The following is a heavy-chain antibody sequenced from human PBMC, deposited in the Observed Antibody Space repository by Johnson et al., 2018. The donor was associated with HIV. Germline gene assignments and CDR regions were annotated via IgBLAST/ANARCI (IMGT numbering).Heavy chain of an antibody. CDR2: ISYDGSNK. Sequence: QVQLVESGGGVVQPGGSLRLSCAASGFTFSSYGMHWVRQAPGKGLEWVAVISYDGSNKYYADSVKGRFTISRDNSKKTLYLQMNSLRPEDTAVYYCAREVYAHDAFDIWGQGTMVTVSS. D-gene: IGHD3-16*01. J-gene: IGHJ3*02. CDR3: AREVYAHDAFDI. V-gene: IGHV3-30*19. CDR1: GFTFSSYG.